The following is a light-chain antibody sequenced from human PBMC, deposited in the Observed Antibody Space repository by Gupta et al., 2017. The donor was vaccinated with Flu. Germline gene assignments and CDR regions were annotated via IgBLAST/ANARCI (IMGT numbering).Light chain of an antibody. CDR2: GGS. CDR1: QSLSKY. J-gene: IGKJ2*01. CDR3: QQTDRTPFI. Sequence: DIQMTQSPASLSASVGDRVTITCRASQSLSKYLNWYQQKPGKAPELLIYGGSTWESGIPSRFSGDGAGTDFTLTISGLQPEDFATYYCQQTDRTPFIFGQGTKLETK. V-gene: IGKV1-39*01.